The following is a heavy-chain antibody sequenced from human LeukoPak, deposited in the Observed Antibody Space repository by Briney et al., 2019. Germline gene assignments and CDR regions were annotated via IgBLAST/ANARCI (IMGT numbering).Heavy chain of an antibody. Sequence: PGGSLRLSCAASGFTFSSYSMNWVRQAPGKGLEWVSSISSSSSYIYYADSVKGRFTISRDNAKNSLYLQMNSLRAEDTAVYYCARGKWEQGIYFDYWGQGTLVTVSS. CDR2: ISSSSSYI. CDR3: ARGKWEQGIYFDY. V-gene: IGHV3-21*01. D-gene: IGHD1-26*01. J-gene: IGHJ4*02. CDR1: GFTFSSYS.